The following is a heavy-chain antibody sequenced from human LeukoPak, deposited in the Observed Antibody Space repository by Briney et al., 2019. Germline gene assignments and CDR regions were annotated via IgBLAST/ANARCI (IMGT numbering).Heavy chain of an antibody. CDR3: ARFLRAVPFDY. Sequence: GGSLRLSCAASGFTFSSYAMSWVRQAPGKGLEWVSSISSSSSYIYYADSVKGRFTISRDNAKNSLYLQMNSLRAEDTAVYYCARFLRAVPFDYWGQGTLVTVSS. CDR2: ISSSSSYI. CDR1: GFTFSSYA. J-gene: IGHJ4*02. V-gene: IGHV3-21*01.